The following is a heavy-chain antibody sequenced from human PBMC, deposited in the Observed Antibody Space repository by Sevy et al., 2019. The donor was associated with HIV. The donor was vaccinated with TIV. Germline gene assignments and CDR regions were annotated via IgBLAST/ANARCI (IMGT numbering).Heavy chain of an antibody. CDR1: GFTFSNYW. V-gene: IGHV3-74*01. CDR3: ARGPYYRDTNTYFFMHY. D-gene: IGHD3-22*01. CDR2: INSDGSST. Sequence: GGSLRLSCAGSGFTFSNYWMHWVRQAPGKGLAWVSRINSDGSSTSYADSVTGRFTISRDNAKNTLYLQMNSLRAEDTAVYYCARGPYYRDTNTYFFMHYWGQGTLVTVSS. J-gene: IGHJ4*02.